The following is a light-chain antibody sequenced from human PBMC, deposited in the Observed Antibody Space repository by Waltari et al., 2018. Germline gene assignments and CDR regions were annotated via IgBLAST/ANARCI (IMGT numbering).Light chain of an antibody. CDR1: QSVGRA. Sequence: EIVLTQSPGTLSLSLGERATLSCRASQSVGRALTWYQQKPGQAPRLLSYGASTRAPGIPDRFSGSGSGTDFSLTISRVEPDDFAVYFCQHYLRLPVTFGQGTTVEI. V-gene: IGKV3-20*01. CDR3: QHYLRLPVT. J-gene: IGKJ1*01. CDR2: GAS.